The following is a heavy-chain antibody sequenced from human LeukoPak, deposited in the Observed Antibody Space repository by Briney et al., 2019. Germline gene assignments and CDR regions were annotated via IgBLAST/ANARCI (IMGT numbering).Heavy chain of an antibody. CDR3: ARGKGYSHGSVDY. J-gene: IGHJ4*02. CDR2: ISGYNGKT. V-gene: IGHV1-18*04. CDR1: GYTFTGYY. Sequence: ASVKVSCKASGYTFTGYYMHWVRQAPGQGLEWMGWISGYNGKTDYAQKFQGRVSMTADTSTNIAYMELTSLRSDDTAVYYCARGKGYSHGSVDYWGQGTLVTVSS. D-gene: IGHD5-18*01.